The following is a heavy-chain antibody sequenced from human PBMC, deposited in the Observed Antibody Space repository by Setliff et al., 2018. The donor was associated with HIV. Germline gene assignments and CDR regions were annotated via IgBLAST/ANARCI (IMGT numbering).Heavy chain of an antibody. D-gene: IGHD1-26*01. CDR2: VYYNWAT. V-gene: IGHV4-38-2*01. CDR1: GFTLSDYY. J-gene: IGHJ4*02. Sequence: GSLRLSCAVSGFTLSDYYMDWVRQAPGKGLEWVGNVYYNWATYYNPSLKNRVTISVDTSKNQFSLNLTSVTAADTAVYYCARGVPLLPPRNWGQGALVTVSS. CDR3: ARGVPLLPPRN.